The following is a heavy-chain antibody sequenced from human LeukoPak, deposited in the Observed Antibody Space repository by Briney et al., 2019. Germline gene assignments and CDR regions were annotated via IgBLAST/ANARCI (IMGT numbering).Heavy chain of an antibody. CDR1: GGSFSGYY. CDR3: ARDSDTSGFYYWFDP. CDR2: INHSGST. Sequence: SETLSLTCAVYGGSFSGYYWSWIRQPPGKGLEWIGEINHSGSTNYNPSLKSRVTISVDTSKNQFSLKLSSVTAADTAVYYCARDSDTSGFYYWFDPWGQGTLVTVSS. V-gene: IGHV4-34*01. D-gene: IGHD3-22*01. J-gene: IGHJ5*02.